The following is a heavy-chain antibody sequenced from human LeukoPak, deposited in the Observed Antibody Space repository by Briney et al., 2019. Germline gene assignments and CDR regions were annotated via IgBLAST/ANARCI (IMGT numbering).Heavy chain of an antibody. D-gene: IGHD2-21*02. Sequence: SETLSLTCAVYGGSFSGYYWSWIRQPPGKGLEWIGEINHSGSTNYNPSLKSRVTISADASKNQFSLQLTSVTAADTAVYYCARHTLVTAISTYNWFDPWGQGILVTVSS. CDR1: GGSFSGYY. J-gene: IGHJ5*02. CDR3: ARHTLVTAISTYNWFDP. V-gene: IGHV4-34*01. CDR2: INHSGST.